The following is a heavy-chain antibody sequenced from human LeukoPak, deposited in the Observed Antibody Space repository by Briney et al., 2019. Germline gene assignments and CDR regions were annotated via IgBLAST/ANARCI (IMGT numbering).Heavy chain of an antibody. D-gene: IGHD2-2*03. Sequence: GGSLRLSCAPSGFTVSSNYMSWVRQAPGKGLEWVSVIYSGGSTYYADSVKGRFTISRHNSKNTLYLQMNSLRAEDTAVYYCARDLDNPYYYGMDVWGQGTTVTVSS. V-gene: IGHV3-53*04. CDR3: ARDLDNPYYYGMDV. J-gene: IGHJ6*02. CDR2: IYSGGST. CDR1: GFTVSSNY.